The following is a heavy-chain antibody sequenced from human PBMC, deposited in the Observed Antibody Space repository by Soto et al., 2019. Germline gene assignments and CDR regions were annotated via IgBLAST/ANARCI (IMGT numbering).Heavy chain of an antibody. V-gene: IGHV3-23*01. CDR2: IDAGGGAT. Sequence: EEQLLESGGDLVQPGGSLRLSCAASGFTFSDHAMTWVRQAPGKGLQWVSTIDAGGGATWDADSVRGRFTISRDNSKNTLSLQMNNLRPEDTAVYYCAKDGHRQDWHYHMDVWGKGTTVTVSS. CDR3: AKDGHRQDWHYHMDV. CDR1: GFTFSDHA. J-gene: IGHJ6*03. D-gene: IGHD2-15*01.